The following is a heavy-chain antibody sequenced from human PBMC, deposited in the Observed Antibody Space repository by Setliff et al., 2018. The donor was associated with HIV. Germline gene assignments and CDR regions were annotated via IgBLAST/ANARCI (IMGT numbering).Heavy chain of an antibody. CDR2: IIPILGPA. V-gene: IGHV1-69*13. J-gene: IGHJ4*02. D-gene: IGHD3-3*02. CDR3: ARGLGNFVPDLIGYFDY. Sequence: PRPSVKVSCKASGFTFTTYYMHWVRQAPGQGLEWMGGIIPILGPANYAQKFQGRVTITAGEYTTTSYMELRNLRSEDTAIYYCARGLGNFVPDLIGYFDYWGQGTLVTVSS. CDR1: GFTFTTYY.